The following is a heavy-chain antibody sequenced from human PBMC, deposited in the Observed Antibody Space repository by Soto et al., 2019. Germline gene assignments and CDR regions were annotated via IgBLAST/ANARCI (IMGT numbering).Heavy chain of an antibody. D-gene: IGHD1-26*01. Sequence: QVQLVESGGGVVQPGTSLRLSCVASGFTFSTYAMHWVRQAPGKGLEWVAVTSFDGGNKYYADSVKGRFTISRDNTKNTLYVQMNSLRTEDRGVYYCGGRTWESDFAYWGKGTLVTVSS. CDR3: GGRTWESDFAY. CDR1: GFTFSTYA. V-gene: IGHV3-30-3*01. J-gene: IGHJ4*02. CDR2: TSFDGGNK.